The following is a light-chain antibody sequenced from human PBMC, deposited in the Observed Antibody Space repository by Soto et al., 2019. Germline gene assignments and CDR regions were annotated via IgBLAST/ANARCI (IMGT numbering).Light chain of an antibody. V-gene: IGLV2-23*01. CDR2: EDS. Sequence: QSALTQPASVSGSPGQSITISCTGTSGDVGGYNLVSWYRQHPGKAPNVMIYEDSKRPSGVSNRFSGSKSGNTASRTISGLQAEDEADYYCCSYAGSSVLFGGGTKLTVL. CDR3: CSYAGSSVL. CDR1: SGDVGGYNL. J-gene: IGLJ2*01.